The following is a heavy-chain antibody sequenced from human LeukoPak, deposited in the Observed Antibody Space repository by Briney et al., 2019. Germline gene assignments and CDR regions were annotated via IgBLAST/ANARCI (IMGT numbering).Heavy chain of an antibody. Sequence: SETLSLTCTVSGGSISSYYWSWIRQPPGKGLEWIGYIYYSGSTNYNPSLKSRVTISVDTSKNQFSLKLSSVTAADTAVYYCARAQRAAYNWNYFDYWGQGTLVTVSS. D-gene: IGHD5-24*01. V-gene: IGHV4-59*01. CDR2: IYYSGST. CDR1: GGSISSYY. CDR3: ARAQRAAYNWNYFDY. J-gene: IGHJ4*02.